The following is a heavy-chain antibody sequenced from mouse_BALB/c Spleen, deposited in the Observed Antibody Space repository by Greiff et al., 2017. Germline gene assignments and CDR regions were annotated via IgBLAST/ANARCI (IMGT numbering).Heavy chain of an antibody. D-gene: IGHD3-3*01. J-gene: IGHJ3*01. CDR1: GYSITSDYA. CDR2: ISYSGST. CDR3: ARHGDVGFAY. V-gene: IGHV3-2*02. Sequence: EVKLQESGPGLVKPSQSLSLTCTVTGYSITSDYAWNWIRQFPGNKLEWMGYISYSGSTSYNPSLKSRISITRDTSKNQFFLQLNSVTTEDTATYYCARHGDVGFAYWGQGTLVTVSA.